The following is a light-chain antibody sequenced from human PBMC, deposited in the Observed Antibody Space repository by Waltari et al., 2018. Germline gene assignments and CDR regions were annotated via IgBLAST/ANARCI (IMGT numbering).Light chain of an antibody. Sequence: DIQMTKSPSSLSASVGDRVTITRRASQDISDSLAWFQQKPGRAPKSLIYAASNLQDGVPSKFSGSESGTDFTLTISSLQPEDFATYYCQQYKSVPLTFGGGTKVEI. J-gene: IGKJ4*01. CDR2: AAS. CDR1: QDISDS. V-gene: IGKV1-16*02. CDR3: QQYKSVPLT.